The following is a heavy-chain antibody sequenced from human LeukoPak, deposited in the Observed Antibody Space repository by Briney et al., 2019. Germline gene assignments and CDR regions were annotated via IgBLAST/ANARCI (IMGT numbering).Heavy chain of an antibody. J-gene: IGHJ4*02. CDR3: ARDHGGYCSSISYYVPDFDY. D-gene: IGHD2-2*01. CDR2: ISAYNGNT. CDR1: GYTFTSYG. V-gene: IGHV1-18*01. Sequence: ASVKVSCKASGYTFTSYGISWVRQAPGQGLEWMGWISAYNGNTNYAQKLQGRVTMTTDTSTSTAYMELRSLRSDDTAVYYCARDHGGYCSSISYYVPDFDYWGQGTLGTVSS.